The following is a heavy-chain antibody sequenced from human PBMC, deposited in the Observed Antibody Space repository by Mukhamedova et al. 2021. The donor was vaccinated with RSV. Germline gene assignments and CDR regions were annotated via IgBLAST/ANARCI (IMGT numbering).Heavy chain of an antibody. Sequence: GEIKHSGSTNYNPSLKSRVTISVDTSKNQFAVKLSSGTAADTAVYYWARGTLVLRSVPHWGQGTLVTVS. J-gene: IGHJ1*01. V-gene: IGHV4-34*01. CDR3: ARGTLVLRSVPH. CDR2: IKHSGST. D-gene: IGHD6-13*01.